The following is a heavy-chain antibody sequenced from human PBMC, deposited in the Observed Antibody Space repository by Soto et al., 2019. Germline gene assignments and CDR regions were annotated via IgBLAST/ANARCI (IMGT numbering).Heavy chain of an antibody. J-gene: IGHJ4*02. CDR1: TYAISRGFF. CDR2: IFHTGDT. V-gene: IGHV4-38-2*01. D-gene: IGHD3-3*01. Sequence: PSETLSLTCSVSTYAISRGFFWGWIRQPPGQGREWIGSIFHTGDTYYNPSLKSRVTISVDTSKNQFSLKLSSVTAADTAVYYCVTEYQGLRFLEWLPRYYFDYWGQGTVVTVSS. CDR3: VTEYQGLRFLEWLPRYYFDY.